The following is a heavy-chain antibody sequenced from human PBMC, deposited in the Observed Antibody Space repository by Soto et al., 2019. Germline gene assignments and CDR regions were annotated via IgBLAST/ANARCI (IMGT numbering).Heavy chain of an antibody. CDR3: SKGKVVVPAGTINYYGMDV. J-gene: IGHJ6*02. D-gene: IGHD2-2*01. CDR2: ISGSGGST. CDR1: GYTFSSYA. V-gene: IGHV3-23*01. Sequence: GGSLRLSCAASGYTFSSYAMSWVRQAPGKGLEWVSAISGSGGSTYYADSVKGRFTISRDNSKNTLYLQMNSLRAEDTAVYYCSKGKVVVPAGTINYYGMDVWGQGTTVTVSS.